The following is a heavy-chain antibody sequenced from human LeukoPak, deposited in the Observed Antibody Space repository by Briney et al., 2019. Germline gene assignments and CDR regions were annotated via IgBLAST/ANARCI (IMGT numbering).Heavy chain of an antibody. CDR1: GYTFVSYG. Sequence: ASVKVSCKASGYTFVSYGISWVRQAPGQGLEWMGWISPYNGNTNYAQKFQGRVTMTTDTSTSTVYMEMRSLRSDDTAVYYCARRRSGSYRKDAFDIWGQGTMVTVSS. CDR3: ARRRSGSYRKDAFDI. D-gene: IGHD1-26*01. J-gene: IGHJ3*02. CDR2: ISPYNGNT. V-gene: IGHV1-18*01.